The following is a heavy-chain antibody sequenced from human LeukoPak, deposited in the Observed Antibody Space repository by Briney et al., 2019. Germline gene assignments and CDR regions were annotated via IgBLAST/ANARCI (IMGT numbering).Heavy chain of an antibody. CDR2: IYPGDSDT. CDR1: GYSFTSYW. D-gene: IGHD4-17*01. V-gene: IGHV5-51*01. J-gene: IGHJ4*02. CDR3: ARHSNEDYGDYGYYFDY. Sequence: GESLKISCKGSGYSFTSYWIGWVRQMPGKGLEWMGIIYPGDSDTRYSPPFQGQVTISADKSISTAYLQWSSLKASDTAMYYCARHSNEDYGDYGYYFDYWGQGTLVTVSS.